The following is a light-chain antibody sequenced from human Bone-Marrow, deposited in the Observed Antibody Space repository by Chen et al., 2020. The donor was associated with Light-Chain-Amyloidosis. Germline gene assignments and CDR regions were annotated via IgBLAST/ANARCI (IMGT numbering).Light chain of an antibody. CDR3: QVWDRSSDRPV. CDR1: NIGSTS. CDR2: DDS. J-gene: IGLJ3*02. V-gene: IGLV3-21*02. Sequence: SSVLTQPSSVSVAPGQTAPIACGGNNIGSTSVHWYQQTPGQAPLLVVYDDSDRPSGIPARLSGSNSGNTATLTISRVEAGDEADYYCQVWDRSSDRPVFGGGTKLTVL.